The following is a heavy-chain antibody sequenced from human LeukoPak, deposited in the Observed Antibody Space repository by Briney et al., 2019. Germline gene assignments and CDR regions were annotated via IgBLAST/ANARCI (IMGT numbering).Heavy chain of an antibody. CDR3: ARDIPGYGDRPTFGY. D-gene: IGHD4-17*01. CDR1: GFTFSSYW. CDR2: IRQDGSEK. J-gene: IGHJ4*02. V-gene: IGHV3-7*01. Sequence: QPGGSLRLSCAASGFTFSSYWMSWVRQAPGKGLEWVANIRQDGSEKYYVDSVKGRFTISRDNAKNSLYLQMNSLRAEDTAVYYCARDIPGYGDRPTFGYWGQGTLLTVSS.